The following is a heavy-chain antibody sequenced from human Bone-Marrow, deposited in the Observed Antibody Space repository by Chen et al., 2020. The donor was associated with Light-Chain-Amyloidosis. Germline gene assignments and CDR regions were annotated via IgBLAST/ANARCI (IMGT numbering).Heavy chain of an antibody. CDR1: GGSVSSGSYY. D-gene: IGHD6-19*01. Sequence: QVQLQESGPGLVKASEPLSLTCTVSGGSVSSGSYYWSWIRQPPGKGLEWIGDIYYSGRTDYNPSLKSRVTIAVDTSKNQFSLKLNSVTAADTAVYYCAREGWSQQQGAMDVGGQGTTVTVSS. CDR2: IYYSGRT. V-gene: IGHV4-61*01. CDR3: AREGWSQQQGAMDV. J-gene: IGHJ6*02.